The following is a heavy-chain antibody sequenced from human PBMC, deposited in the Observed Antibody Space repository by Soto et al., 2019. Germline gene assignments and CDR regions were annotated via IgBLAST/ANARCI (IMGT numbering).Heavy chain of an antibody. CDR1: GFTFGDYA. CDR3: TRIEHSSSWYRTYYYYYYMDV. J-gene: IGHJ6*03. V-gene: IGHV3-49*03. Sequence: GALRLSCTASGFTFGDYAMSWFRQAPGKGLEWVGFIRSKAYGGTTEYAASVKGRFTISRDDSKSIAYLQMNSLKTEDTAVYYCTRIEHSSSWYRTYYYYYYMDVWGKGTTVTVS. CDR2: IRSKAYGGTT. D-gene: IGHD6-13*01.